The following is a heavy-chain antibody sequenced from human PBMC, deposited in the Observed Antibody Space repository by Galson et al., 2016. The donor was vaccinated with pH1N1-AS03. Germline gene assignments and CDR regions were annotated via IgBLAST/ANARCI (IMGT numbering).Heavy chain of an antibody. CDR2: MYPANSDI. Sequence: QSGAEVTKPGESLKISCRASAYIFGNYWFAWVRQMPGKGLEWMGIMYPANSDIRYSPSFQGQVTISADTSINTVSLEWNSLRASDTAIYYCARRVSLTGREFDSWGRGTQVTVSS. V-gene: IGHV5-51*01. D-gene: IGHD3-9*01. J-gene: IGHJ5*01. CDR3: ARRVSLTGREFDS. CDR1: AYIFGNYW.